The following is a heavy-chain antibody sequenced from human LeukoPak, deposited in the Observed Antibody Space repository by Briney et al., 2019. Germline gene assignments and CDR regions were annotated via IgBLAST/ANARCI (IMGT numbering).Heavy chain of an antibody. Sequence: SETLSLTRTVSVGSISSSSAYWGWIRQPPGKWLEWIGSIYYSKNTYYNPSLKSRVTISADTSMHQSSLTLGSMSATDTAVYYCVSPSGFSYGYFDYWGQGTLVTVSS. J-gene: IGHJ4*02. D-gene: IGHD5-18*01. V-gene: IGHV4-39*01. CDR2: IYYSKNT. CDR3: VSPSGFSYGYFDY. CDR1: VGSISSSSAY.